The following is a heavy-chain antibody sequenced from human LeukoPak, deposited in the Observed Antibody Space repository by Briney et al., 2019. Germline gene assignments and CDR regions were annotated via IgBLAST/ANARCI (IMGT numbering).Heavy chain of an antibody. D-gene: IGHD2-2*02. CDR3: ARESIYPEGMYYFDY. CDR1: GYTFTCYY. Sequence: ASVKVSCKASGYTFTCYYMHWVRQAPGQGLEWMGRINPNSGGTNYAQKFQGRVTMTRDTSISTAYMELSRLRSDDTAAYYCARESIYPEGMYYFDYWGQGTLVTVSS. CDR2: INPNSGGT. V-gene: IGHV1-2*06. J-gene: IGHJ4*02.